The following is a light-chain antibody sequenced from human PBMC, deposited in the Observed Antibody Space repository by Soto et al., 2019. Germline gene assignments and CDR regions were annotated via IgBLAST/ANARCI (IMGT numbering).Light chain of an antibody. Sequence: QSALTQPASVSGSPGQSITISCTGTSSDVGLYNYVSWYQQHPGKAPRLMIYVVSNRPSGVTNRFSGSKSGNTASLTISGLHVEDEADYYCNSYTSSNTWVFGGGTKVTVL. CDR3: NSYTSSNTWV. CDR2: VVS. CDR1: SSDVGLYNY. V-gene: IGLV2-14*01. J-gene: IGLJ3*02.